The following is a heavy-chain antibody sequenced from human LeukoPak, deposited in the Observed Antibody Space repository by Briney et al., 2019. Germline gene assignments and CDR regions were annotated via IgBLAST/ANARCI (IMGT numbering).Heavy chain of an antibody. D-gene: IGHD3-22*01. CDR3: ARGSFDSSGYYVFDY. CDR1: GGSISTNY. CDR2: IYNTGNT. V-gene: IGHV4-4*07. J-gene: IGHJ4*02. Sequence: PSETLSLTCSVSGGSISTNYWSWVRQPAAKGLQWIGRIYNTGNTNYSPSLESRVTMSADTSKNQFSLKLSSVTAADTAVYYCARGSFDSSGYYVFDYWGQGSLVTVSS.